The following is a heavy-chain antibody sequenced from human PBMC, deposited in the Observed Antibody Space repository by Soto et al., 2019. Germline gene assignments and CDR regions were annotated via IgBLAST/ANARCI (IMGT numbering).Heavy chain of an antibody. J-gene: IGHJ4*02. CDR3: ARDGRRGYYDSSGYYYPSY. CDR1: GYTFTSYG. D-gene: IGHD3-22*01. Sequence: QVQLVQSGAEVKKPGASVKVSCKASGYTFTSYGISWVRQAPGQGLEWMGWISAYNGNTNYAQKLQGRVTMTTDTSTSTAYMERRSLRSDDTAVYYCARDGRRGYYDSSGYYYPSYWGQGTLVTVSS. CDR2: ISAYNGNT. V-gene: IGHV1-18*01.